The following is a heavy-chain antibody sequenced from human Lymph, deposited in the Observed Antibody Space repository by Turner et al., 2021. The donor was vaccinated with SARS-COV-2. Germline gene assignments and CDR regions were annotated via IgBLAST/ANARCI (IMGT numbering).Heavy chain of an antibody. CDR3: AKDPGYCSGGSCYSRTYFDF. V-gene: IGHV3-43*02. J-gene: IGHJ4*02. D-gene: IGHD2-15*01. CDR2: ISGDGGGT. CDR1: GFTFDDYA. Sequence: EVQLVESGGGVVQPGGSLRLSCAASGFTFDDYAMHWVCQAPGKGLEWVSLISGDGGGTYYADSVKGRFTISRDNSKNSLSLQMNSLRAEDTALYYCAKDPGYCSGGSCYSRTYFDFWGQGTLVTVSA.